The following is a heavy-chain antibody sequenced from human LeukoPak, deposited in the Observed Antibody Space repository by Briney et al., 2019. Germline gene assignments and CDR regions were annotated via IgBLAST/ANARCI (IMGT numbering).Heavy chain of an antibody. Sequence: GGSLRLSCVASDFTFNSYNMNWVRQAPGKGLEWVSSISSSSTYIYYADSVKGRFTISRDSAKNSLYLQVNSLRAEDTAVYYCARSRGGTSGRYYYYYMDVWGKGTTVTVSS. CDR3: ARSRGGTSGRYYYYYMDV. J-gene: IGHJ6*03. CDR1: DFTFNSYN. D-gene: IGHD3-10*01. V-gene: IGHV3-21*01. CDR2: ISSSSTYI.